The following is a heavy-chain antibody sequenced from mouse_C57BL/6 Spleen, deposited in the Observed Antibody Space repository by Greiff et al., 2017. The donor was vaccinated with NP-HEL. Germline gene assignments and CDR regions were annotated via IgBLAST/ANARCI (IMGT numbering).Heavy chain of an antibody. V-gene: IGHV1-82*01. CDR2: IYPGDGDT. J-gene: IGHJ3*01. CDR3: AREGDYYGSRAWFAY. CDR1: GYAFSSSW. D-gene: IGHD1-1*01. Sequence: VQLQESGPELVKPGASVKISCKASGYAFSSSWMNWVKQRPGKGLEWIGRIYPGDGDTNYNGKFTGKATLTADKSSSTAYMQLSSLTSEDSAVYFCAREGDYYGSRAWFAYWGQGTLVTVSA.